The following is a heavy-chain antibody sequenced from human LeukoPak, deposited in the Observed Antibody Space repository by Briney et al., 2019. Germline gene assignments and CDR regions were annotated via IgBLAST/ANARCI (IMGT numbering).Heavy chain of an antibody. CDR3: AKCAGTTPYYYPMDV. CDR1: GFTFSSYS. D-gene: IGHD1-1*01. V-gene: IGHV3-23*01. J-gene: IGHJ6*02. Sequence: PGGSLRLSCAASGFTFSSYSMNWVRQAPGKGLEWVSAFSESGGSTYYADSAKGRFTISRDNSRNTLYLQMNSLRAEDTAVYYCAKCAGTTPYYYPMDVWGQGTTVTVSS. CDR2: FSESGGST.